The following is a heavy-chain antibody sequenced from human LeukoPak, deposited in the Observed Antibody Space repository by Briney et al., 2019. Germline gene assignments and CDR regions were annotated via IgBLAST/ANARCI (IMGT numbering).Heavy chain of an antibody. Sequence: ASVKVSCKASGYTFTSYAMHWVRQAPGQRLEWMGWINAGNGNTKYSQEFQGRVTMTRDTSISTAYMELSRLRSDDTAVYYCARDKRRRYCSGGSCYSYHYWGQGTLVTVSS. CDR3: ARDKRRRYCSGGSCYSYHY. CDR2: INAGNGNT. D-gene: IGHD2-15*01. V-gene: IGHV1-3*01. J-gene: IGHJ4*02. CDR1: GYTFTSYA.